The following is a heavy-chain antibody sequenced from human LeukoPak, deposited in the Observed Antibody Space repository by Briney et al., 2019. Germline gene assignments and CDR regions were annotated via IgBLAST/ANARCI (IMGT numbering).Heavy chain of an antibody. J-gene: IGHJ5*02. CDR2: INHSGST. V-gene: IGHV4-34*01. CDR3: ARAPSTVTTGP. Sequence: ETLSLTCAVYGGSFSGYYWSWIRQPPGEGLEWIGEINHSGSTNYNPSLKSRVTISVDTSKNQFSLKLSSVTAADTAVYYCARAPSTVTTGPWGQGTLVTVSS. CDR1: GGSFSGYY. D-gene: IGHD4-17*01.